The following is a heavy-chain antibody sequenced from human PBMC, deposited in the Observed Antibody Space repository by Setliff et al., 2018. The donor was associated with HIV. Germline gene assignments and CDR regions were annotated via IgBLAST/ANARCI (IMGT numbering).Heavy chain of an antibody. Sequence: SETLSLTCAVYVESFSGFYWSWIRQPPGKGLEWIGEINHSGSTNYNPSLKSRVTISVDTSKNQFSPKLSFVTAGDTAVYYCARGWFGGYYFDYWGQGTLVTVSS. CDR2: INHSGST. V-gene: IGHV4-34*01. J-gene: IGHJ4*02. CDR1: VESFSGFY. CDR3: ARGWFGGYYFDY. D-gene: IGHD3-10*01.